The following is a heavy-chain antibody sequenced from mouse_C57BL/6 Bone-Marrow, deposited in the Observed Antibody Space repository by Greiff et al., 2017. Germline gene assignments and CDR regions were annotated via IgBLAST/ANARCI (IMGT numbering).Heavy chain of an antibody. J-gene: IGHJ4*01. CDR1: GYTFTSYW. Sequence: VQLQQPGAELVKPGASVMMSCKASGYTFTSYWITWVKQRPGQGLEWIGDIYPGSGSTNYNEKFKSKATLTVDPSSSTAYMQLPSLTSEDAAVYWCASRGGITTVAYAMGYWGEGTSVTVSS. CDR3: ASRGGITTVAYAMGY. CDR2: IYPGSGST. D-gene: IGHD1-1*01. V-gene: IGHV1-55*01.